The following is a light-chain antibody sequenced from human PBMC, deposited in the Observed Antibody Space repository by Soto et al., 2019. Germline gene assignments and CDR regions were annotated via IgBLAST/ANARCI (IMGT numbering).Light chain of an antibody. J-gene: IGLJ3*02. Sequence: QAVVTQEPSFSVSPGGTVTLTCGLSSGSVSTTYYPSWYQLTPGQAPRTLIYHTNTRSSGVPDRFSGSILGNKAALTITGAQADDESDYSCVLYMGSGIGVFGGGTQLTVL. CDR3: VLYMGSGIGV. CDR1: SGSVSTTYY. CDR2: HTN. V-gene: IGLV8-61*01.